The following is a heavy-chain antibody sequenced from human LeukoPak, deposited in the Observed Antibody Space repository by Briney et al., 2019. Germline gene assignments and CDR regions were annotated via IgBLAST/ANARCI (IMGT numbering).Heavy chain of an antibody. CDR2: VYSGGST. D-gene: IGHD1-26*01. V-gene: IGHV3-53*01. Sequence: GGSLRLSCAASGFTVSSNYMSWVRQAPGKGLEWVSIVYSGGSTYYADSVKGRITISRDNSKKTLYLQMNSLRAEDTAVYYCARGGGATLYYGMDVWGQGTTVTVSS. J-gene: IGHJ6*02. CDR3: ARGGGATLYYGMDV. CDR1: GFTVSSNY.